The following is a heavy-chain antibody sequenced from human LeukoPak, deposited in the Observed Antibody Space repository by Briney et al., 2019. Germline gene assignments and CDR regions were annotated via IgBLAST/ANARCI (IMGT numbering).Heavy chain of an antibody. CDR1: GYTFTGYY. V-gene: IGHV1-2*02. Sequence: ASVKVSCKASGYTFTGYYTHWVRQAPGQGLEWMGWINPNSGGTNYAQKFQGRVTMTRDTSISTAYMELSRLRSDDTAVYYCARGDYYYYYMDVWGKGTTVTVSS. CDR3: ARGDYYYYYMDV. J-gene: IGHJ6*03. CDR2: INPNSGGT.